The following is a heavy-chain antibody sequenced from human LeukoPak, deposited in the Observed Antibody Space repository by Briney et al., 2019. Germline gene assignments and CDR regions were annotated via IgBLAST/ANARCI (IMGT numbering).Heavy chain of an antibody. J-gene: IGHJ4*02. D-gene: IGHD6-13*01. Sequence: SETLSLTCTVSGGSISSYYWSWIRQPPGKGLEWIGYIYDSGSTNYHPSLKSRVTISVDTYKSQFSLKLSSVTAADTAVYYCAREQLDRHYYFDYWGQGTLVTVSS. CDR3: AREQLDRHYYFDY. CDR2: IYDSGST. V-gene: IGHV4-59*12. CDR1: GGSISSYY.